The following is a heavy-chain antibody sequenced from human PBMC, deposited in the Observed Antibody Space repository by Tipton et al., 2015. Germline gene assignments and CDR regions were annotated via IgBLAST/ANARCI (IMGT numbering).Heavy chain of an antibody. D-gene: IGHD5-24*01. Sequence: TLSLTCTVSGGSISVSSVYWGWIRQSPGKGLERIGSYYYTGATYYNPSLKSRVNISADRSKDHFSLRLTSVAAADTAVYYCARLGRWLEVDFWGQGTLVTVSS. J-gene: IGHJ4*02. CDR2: YYYTGAT. CDR1: GGSISVSSVY. V-gene: IGHV4-39*02. CDR3: ARLGRWLEVDF.